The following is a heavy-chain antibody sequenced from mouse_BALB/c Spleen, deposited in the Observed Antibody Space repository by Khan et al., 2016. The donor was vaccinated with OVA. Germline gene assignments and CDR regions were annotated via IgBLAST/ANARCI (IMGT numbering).Heavy chain of an antibody. CDR3: ARMYGGDFDY. D-gene: IGHD2-10*02. V-gene: IGHV3-2*02. CDR1: GYSITRDYA. CDR2: ISYSGNT. Sequence: EVQLVESGPGLVKPSQSLSLTCPVTGYSITRDYAWNWIRQFPGNRLEWMGFISYSGNTNYNPSLKSRISVTRDTSKNQFFLQLNSVTTEDTATYYCARMYGGDFDYWGQGTTLTVSS. J-gene: IGHJ2*01.